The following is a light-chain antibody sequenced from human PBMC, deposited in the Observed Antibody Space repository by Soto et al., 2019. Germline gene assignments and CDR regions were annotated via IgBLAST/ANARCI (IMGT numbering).Light chain of an antibody. J-gene: IGKJ4*01. Sequence: DVQMTRSPSCWAASVVDRVTGTCVASQGISSWLAWYQQKPGKAPKLLIYAASSLQSGVPSRFSGSGSGTDFTLTISSLQPEDFATYYCQQANSFPLTFGGGTKVDIK. CDR3: QQANSFPLT. V-gene: IGKV1-12*01. CDR1: QGISSW. CDR2: AAS.